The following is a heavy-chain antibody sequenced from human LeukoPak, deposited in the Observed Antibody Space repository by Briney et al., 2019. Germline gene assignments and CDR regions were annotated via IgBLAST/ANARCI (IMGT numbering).Heavy chain of an antibody. CDR3: ATADSGSCYSGFDY. Sequence: GGSLRLSCAASGFTVSSNYMSWVRQAPGKGLEWVSVVYSGGSTHYADSVKGRFTISRDNSKNTLYLHMNSLRAEDTAVYYCATADSGSCYSGFDYWGQGTLVTVSS. CDR1: GFTVSSNY. CDR2: VYSGGST. J-gene: IGHJ4*02. V-gene: IGHV3-66*01. D-gene: IGHD1-26*01.